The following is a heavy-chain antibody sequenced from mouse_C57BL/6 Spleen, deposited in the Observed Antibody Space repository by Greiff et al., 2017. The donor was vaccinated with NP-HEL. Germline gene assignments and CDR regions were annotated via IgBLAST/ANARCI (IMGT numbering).Heavy chain of an antibody. J-gene: IGHJ2*01. D-gene: IGHD2-5*01. CDR1: GYTFTSYW. Sequence: QVQLQQPGAELVKPGASVKLSCKASGYTFTSYWMQWVKQRPGQGLEWIGEIDPSDSYTNYNQKFKGKATLTVDTSSSTAYMQLSSLTSEDTAVYYCARAYYSNCLDYWGKGTTLTVAS. V-gene: IGHV1-50*01. CDR2: IDPSDSYT. CDR3: ARAYYSNCLDY.